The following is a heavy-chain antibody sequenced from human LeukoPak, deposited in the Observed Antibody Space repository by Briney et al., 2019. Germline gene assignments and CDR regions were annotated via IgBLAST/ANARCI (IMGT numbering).Heavy chain of an antibody. V-gene: IGHV1-46*01. CDR3: AREGIVGATGEDLDY. J-gene: IGHJ4*02. D-gene: IGHD1-26*01. CDR2: INPSGGST. CDR1: GYIFTSYY. Sequence: ASVKVSCKASGYIFTSYYMHWVRQAPGQGLEWMGIINPSGGSTSYAQKFQGRVTMTRDTSTSTVYMELSSLKSEDTAVYYCAREGIVGATGEDLDYWGQGTLVTVSS.